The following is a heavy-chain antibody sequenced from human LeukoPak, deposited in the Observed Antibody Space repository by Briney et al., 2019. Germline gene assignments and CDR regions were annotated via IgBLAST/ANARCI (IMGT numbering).Heavy chain of an antibody. CDR2: IYYSGST. CDR3: TRDLPGNDYYYYYMDV. CDR1: GGSISSHY. V-gene: IGHV4-59*11. D-gene: IGHD2-8*01. Sequence: SETLSLTCTVSGGSISSHYWSWIRQPPGKGLEWIGYIYYSGSTNYNPSLKSRVTISVDTSKNQFSLKLSSVTAADTAVYYCTRDLPGNDYYYYYMDVWGKGTTVTVSS. J-gene: IGHJ6*03.